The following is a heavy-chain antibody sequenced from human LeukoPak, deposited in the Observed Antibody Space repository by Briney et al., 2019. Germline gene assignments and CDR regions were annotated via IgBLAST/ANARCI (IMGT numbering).Heavy chain of an antibody. V-gene: IGHV1-18*01. CDR3: ARDPDTAMATEDY. Sequence: GASVKVSCKASGYTFTSYGISWVRQAPGQGLEWMGWISAYNGNTNYAQKFQGRVTITADESTSTAYMELSSLRSEDTAVYYCARDPDTAMATEDYWGQGTLVTVSS. J-gene: IGHJ4*02. CDR2: ISAYNGNT. D-gene: IGHD5-18*01. CDR1: GYTFTSYG.